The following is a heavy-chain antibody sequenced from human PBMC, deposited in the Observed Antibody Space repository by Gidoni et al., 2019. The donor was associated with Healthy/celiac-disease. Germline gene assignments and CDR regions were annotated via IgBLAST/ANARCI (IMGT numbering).Heavy chain of an antibody. J-gene: IGHJ6*03. CDR2: IEPSDSYT. V-gene: IGHV5-10-1*03. CDR1: GSSFDSYW. CDR3: ARASSIAARPTRVKDYYCYMDV. D-gene: IGHD6-6*01. Sequence: EVQLVQSGAEVKKPGESLRISCKGSGSSFDSYWISWARQMPGIGLEWMGRIEPSDSYTNYSPSFQGHVTISADKSISTDYLQWSSLKASDTAMYYCARASSIAARPTRVKDYYCYMDVWGKGTTVTVSS.